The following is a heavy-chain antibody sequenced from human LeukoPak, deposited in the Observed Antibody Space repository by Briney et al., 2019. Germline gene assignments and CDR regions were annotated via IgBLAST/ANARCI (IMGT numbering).Heavy chain of an antibody. CDR3: ARRYYDSSGYLNWFDP. D-gene: IGHD3-22*01. CDR2: IYYSGST. V-gene: IGHV4-39*01. CDR1: GGSTSSSSYY. Sequence: SETLSLTCTVSGGSTSSSSYYWGWIRQPPGKGLEWIGSIYYSGSTYYNPSLKSRVTISVDTSKNQFSLKLSSVTAADTAVYYCARRYYDSSGYLNWFDPWGQGTLVTVSS. J-gene: IGHJ5*02.